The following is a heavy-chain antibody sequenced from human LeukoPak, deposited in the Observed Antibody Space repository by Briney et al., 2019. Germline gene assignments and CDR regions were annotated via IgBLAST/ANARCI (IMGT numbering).Heavy chain of an antibody. J-gene: IGHJ5*02. CDR2: INHSGST. V-gene: IGHV4-34*01. D-gene: IGHD3-9*01. Sequence: SETLSLTCAVYGGSFSGYYWSWIRQPPGKGLEWIGEINHSGSTNYNPSLKSRVTISVDTSMNQFSLKLSSVTAADTAAYYCATVNVLRYFDWLSSFNWFDPWGQGTLVTVSS. CDR1: GGSFSGYY. CDR3: ATVNVLRYFDWLSSFNWFDP.